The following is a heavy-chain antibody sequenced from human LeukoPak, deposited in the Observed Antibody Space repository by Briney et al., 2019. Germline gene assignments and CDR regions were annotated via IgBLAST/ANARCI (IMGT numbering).Heavy chain of an antibody. Sequence: SETLSLTCTVSGGSISSYYWSWIRQPPGKGLEWIGYIYYSGSTNYNPSLKSRVTISVDTSKNRFSLKLSSVTAADTAVYYCARRINTNYYYGSGSYGDWFDPWGQGTLVTVSS. V-gene: IGHV4-59*08. CDR3: ARRINTNYYYGSGSYGDWFDP. J-gene: IGHJ5*02. CDR2: IYYSGST. D-gene: IGHD3-10*01. CDR1: GGSISSYY.